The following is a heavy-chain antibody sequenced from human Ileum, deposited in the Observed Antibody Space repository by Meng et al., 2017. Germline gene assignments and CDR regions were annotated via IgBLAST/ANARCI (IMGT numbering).Heavy chain of an antibody. V-gene: IGHV4-4*02. D-gene: IGHD3-10*01. CDR3: ARGVVSGSHYNTY. J-gene: IGHJ4*02. CDR1: GGSISSRIW. Sequence: QGQPQESGPGLVKPSGTLSLTCAVPGGSISSRIWWSWVRQPPEKGLEWIGEIPPSGTTNYSPSLKSRLTISVDKSKNQFSLKLQSVTAEDTAVYFCARGVVSGSHYNTYWGQGILVTVSS. CDR2: IPPSGTT.